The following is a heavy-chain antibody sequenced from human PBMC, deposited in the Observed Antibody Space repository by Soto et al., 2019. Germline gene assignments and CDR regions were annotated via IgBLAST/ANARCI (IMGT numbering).Heavy chain of an antibody. CDR1: GGSISSGGYY. CDR2: IYYSGST. CDR3: ARGRVYCSSTSCYYPLYHLAY. D-gene: IGHD2-2*01. V-gene: IGHV4-31*03. J-gene: IGHJ4*02. Sequence: SETLSLTCTVSGGSISSGGYYWSWIRQHPGKGLEWIGYIYYSGSTYYNPSLKSRVTISVDTSKNQFSLKLSSVTAADTAVYYCARGRVYCSSTSCYYPLYHLAYWGQGTLVTVSS.